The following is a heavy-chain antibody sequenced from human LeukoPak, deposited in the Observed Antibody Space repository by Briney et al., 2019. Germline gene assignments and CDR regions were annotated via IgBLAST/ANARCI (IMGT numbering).Heavy chain of an antibody. J-gene: IGHJ5*02. CDR1: GGSITNYY. CDR2: VFYSGST. Sequence: SETLSLTCTVSGGSITNYYWNWIRQPPGKGLEWIGYVFYSGSTKYNPSLKSRVSISVDTSKNQFSLNLTSVTAADTAVYYCARDQSLWTGYYIWNYFDPWGQGTLVTVSS. D-gene: IGHD3/OR15-3a*01. CDR3: ARDQSLWTGYYIWNYFDP. V-gene: IGHV4-59*01.